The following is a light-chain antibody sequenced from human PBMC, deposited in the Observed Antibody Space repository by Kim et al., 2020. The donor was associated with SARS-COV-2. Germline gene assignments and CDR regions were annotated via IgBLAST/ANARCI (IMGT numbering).Light chain of an antibody. CDR1: QGIASY. V-gene: IGKV1D-8*01. Sequence: VDRVTISCLVSQGIASYLAWYRQKPGTAPELLIYDAISLQSGVPPRFSGSGSGTDFTLTISSLQSEDFATYYCQQYFSFPRTFGQGTKVDIK. CDR3: QQYFSFPRT. J-gene: IGKJ1*01. CDR2: DAI.